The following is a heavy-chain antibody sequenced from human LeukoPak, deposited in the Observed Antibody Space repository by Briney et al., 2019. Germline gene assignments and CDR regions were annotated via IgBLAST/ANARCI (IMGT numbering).Heavy chain of an antibody. Sequence: GGSLRLSCSASGFTFSSSAMHWVRQAPGKGLEYVSAISSNGGSTYRADSVKGRFTISRDNSKNTLYLQMSSLRAEDTAVYYCVKDLSMRALTTGDYWGQGTLVTVSS. D-gene: IGHD2/OR15-2a*01. CDR2: ISSNGGST. CDR1: GFTFSSSA. CDR3: VKDLSMRALTTGDY. J-gene: IGHJ4*02. V-gene: IGHV3-64D*09.